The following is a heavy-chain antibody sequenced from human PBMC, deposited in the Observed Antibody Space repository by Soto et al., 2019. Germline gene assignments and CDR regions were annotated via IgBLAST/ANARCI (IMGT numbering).Heavy chain of an antibody. CDR3: ARGNDYGDYFDY. CDR2: IYYSGST. CDR1: GGAISSGGYY. J-gene: IGHJ4*02. Sequence: QVQLQESGPGLVKPSQTLSLTCTVSGGAISSGGYYWSWIRQHQGKGLEWIGYIYYSGSTYYNPSLKSRVTRSVDTSKNQFALKLSSVTAADTAVYYGARGNDYGDYFDYLGQGTLVTVSS. V-gene: IGHV4-31*03. D-gene: IGHD4-17*01.